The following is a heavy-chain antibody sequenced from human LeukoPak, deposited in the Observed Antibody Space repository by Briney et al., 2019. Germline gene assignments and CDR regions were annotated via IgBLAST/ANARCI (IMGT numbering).Heavy chain of an antibody. D-gene: IGHD3-22*01. CDR1: GYTFSTYA. J-gene: IGHJ4*02. V-gene: IGHV1-18*01. CDR2: ISTYNGHT. Sequence: ASVTVSCKASGYTFSTYAFSWVRQAPGQGLEWMGWISTYNGHTNYAQKFQGRVTMTTDTSTSTAYMELRSLRSDDTAVYYCARDEVFFYDSNGFDFWGQGTLVTVSS. CDR3: ARDEVFFYDSNGFDF.